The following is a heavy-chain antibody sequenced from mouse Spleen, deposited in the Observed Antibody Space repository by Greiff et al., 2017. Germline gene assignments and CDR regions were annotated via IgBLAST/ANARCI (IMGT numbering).Heavy chain of an antibody. Sequence: VQLQQSGPGLVAPSHSLSITCTVSGFSLTNYAVHWVRQSPGKGLEWLGVIWRDGSKDYNAAFISRLTISKDNSKNQVFFKMNSLKADDTDIYYCARNFLTTVVSSLDYWGQGTSVTVSA. CDR3: ARNFLTTVVSSLDY. J-gene: IGHJ4*01. CDR1: GFSLTNYA. V-gene: IGHV2-4-1*01. D-gene: IGHD1-1*01. CDR2: IWRDGSK.